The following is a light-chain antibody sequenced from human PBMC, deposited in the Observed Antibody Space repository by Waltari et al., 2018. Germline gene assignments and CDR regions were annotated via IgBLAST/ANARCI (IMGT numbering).Light chain of an antibody. J-gene: IGKJ1*01. CDR3: QHYVRLPVS. CDR1: KSVRRS. Sequence: EIVLTQSPGTLSLSPGERATLSCRASKSVRRSLAWYQQKPGQAPRLLIYGASSRSTGVPDRFSGSVSGTDFSLTISRLEPEDFAVYYCQHYVRLPVSFGQGTKVEIK. CDR2: GAS. V-gene: IGKV3-20*01.